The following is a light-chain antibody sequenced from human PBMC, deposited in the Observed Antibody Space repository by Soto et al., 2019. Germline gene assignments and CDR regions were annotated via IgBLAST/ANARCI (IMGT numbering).Light chain of an antibody. CDR1: QDISIY. CDR2: DVS. V-gene: IGKV1-33*01. CDR3: QQYNVVPPT. J-gene: IGKJ2*01. Sequence: DIQMTQSPSSLSASVGDRVTITCRASQDISIYLNWFQQKPGKAPKLLIYDVSNLEKGVPSRFTGSGSGTDFTLTINSPQPHEIATYYCQQYNVVPPTFGQGTRLEI.